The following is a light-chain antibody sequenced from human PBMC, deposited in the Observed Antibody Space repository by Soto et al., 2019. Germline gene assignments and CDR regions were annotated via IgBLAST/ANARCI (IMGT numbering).Light chain of an antibody. J-gene: IGKJ1*01. CDR3: QRYGRSQWT. Sequence: EIVLTQSPGTLSLSPRERAALSCRASQSVSSGYLAWYQQKPGQAPRLLIYGSSTRAPGTPDRFSASGSGTDFTLTINTLEPEDFAVYFCQRYGRSQWTFGQGTKVDI. CDR1: QSVSSGY. V-gene: IGKV3-20*01. CDR2: GSS.